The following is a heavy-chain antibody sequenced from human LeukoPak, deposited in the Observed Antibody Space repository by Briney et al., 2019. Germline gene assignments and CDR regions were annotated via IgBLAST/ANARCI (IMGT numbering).Heavy chain of an antibody. CDR2: FDPEDGET. J-gene: IGHJ5*02. CDR3: ATVRYGSGSEGAYNWLDP. Sequence: GASVKVSCKVSGYTLTELSMHWVRQAPGKGLEWMGGFDPEDGETIYAQKFQGRVTMTEDTSTDTAYMELSSLRSEDTAVYYCATVRYGSGSEGAYNWLDPWGQGTLVTVSS. D-gene: IGHD3-10*01. CDR1: GYTLTELS. V-gene: IGHV1-24*01.